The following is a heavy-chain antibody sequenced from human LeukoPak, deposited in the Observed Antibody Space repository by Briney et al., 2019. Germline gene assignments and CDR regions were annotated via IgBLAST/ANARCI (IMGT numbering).Heavy chain of an antibody. Sequence: GGSLRLSCAASGFTFSTYSMNWVRQAPGKGLQWVSYISRSSSTIYYADSVKGRFTISRDNAKNSLYLQMNSLRAEDTAVYYCARVRYDGSGYYSIYDYWGQGTLVTVAS. J-gene: IGHJ4*02. V-gene: IGHV3-48*01. CDR1: GFTFSTYS. D-gene: IGHD3-22*01. CDR2: ISRSSSTI. CDR3: ARVRYDGSGYYSIYDY.